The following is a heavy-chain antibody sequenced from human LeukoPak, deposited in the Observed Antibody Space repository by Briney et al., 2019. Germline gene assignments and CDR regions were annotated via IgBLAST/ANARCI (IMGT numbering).Heavy chain of an antibody. V-gene: IGHV3-21*01. J-gene: IGHJ4*02. CDR2: ISSSSSYI. CDR1: GFTFSSYS. D-gene: IGHD1-26*01. CDR3: ARDSGELPVFDY. Sequence: GGSLRLSCAASGFTFSSYSMNWVRQAPGKGLEWVSSISSSSSYIYYADCVKGRFTISRDNAKNSLYLQMNSLRAEDTAVYYCARDSGELPVFDYWGQGTLVTVSS.